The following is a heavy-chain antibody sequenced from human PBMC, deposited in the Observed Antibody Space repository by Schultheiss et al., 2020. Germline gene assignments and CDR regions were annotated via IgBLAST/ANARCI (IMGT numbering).Heavy chain of an antibody. CDR1: GGSISSGSYY. D-gene: IGHD2-8*02. V-gene: IGHV4-61*01. Sequence: SETLSLTCTVSGGSISSGSYYWSWIRQPPGKGLEWIGYIYYSGSTNYNPSLKSRVTISVDTSKNQFSLKLSSVTAADTAVYYCARDVVYACFDYWGQGTLVTVSS. J-gene: IGHJ4*02. CDR3: ARDVVYACFDY. CDR2: IYYSGST.